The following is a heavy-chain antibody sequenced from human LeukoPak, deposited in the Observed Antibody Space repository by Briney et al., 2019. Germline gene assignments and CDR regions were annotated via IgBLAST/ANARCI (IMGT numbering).Heavy chain of an antibody. CDR1: GFTFSTNS. V-gene: IGHV3-64D*08. Sequence: GGSLRLSCSASGFTFSTNSMHWVRQAPGKGLEFVSAINSNGGSTYYADSVEGRFTISRDNSKNTLYLQMSSLRAEDTAVYYCVTVGMTSIWSYLRFDPRGQGTLVSVSS. D-gene: IGHD1-26*01. J-gene: IGHJ5*02. CDR2: INSNGGST. CDR3: VTVGMTSIWSYLRFDP.